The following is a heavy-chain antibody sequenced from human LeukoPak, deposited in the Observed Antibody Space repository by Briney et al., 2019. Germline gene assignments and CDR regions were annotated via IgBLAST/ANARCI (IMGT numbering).Heavy chain of an antibody. J-gene: IGHJ4*02. CDR1: GFTFTSSV. D-gene: IGHD6-13*01. CDR3: ARGGSTSWVGSFDY. V-gene: IGHV1-18*01. Sequence: GASLRLSCKASGFTFTSSVMTWVRQAPGQGLEWISWISAYNGNTNYAQKLQGRVTMTTDTSTSTAYMELRSLTSDDTAVYFCARGGSTSWVGSFDYWGQGTLVTVSS. CDR2: ISAYNGNT.